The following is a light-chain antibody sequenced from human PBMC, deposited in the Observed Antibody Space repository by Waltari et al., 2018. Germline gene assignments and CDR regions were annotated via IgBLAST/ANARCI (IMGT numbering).Light chain of an antibody. CDR3: SSYAGSNNFVV. Sequence: QSALTQSPSASGSPGQSVTISCTGISSDVGDYNYVSWYQQHPGKAPKVMIYEVSKRPSGVPDRFSGSKSGNTASRTVSGLQAEDEADYYCSSYAGSNNFVVFGGGTKLTVL. V-gene: IGLV2-8*01. CDR1: SSDVGDYNY. CDR2: EVS. J-gene: IGLJ2*01.